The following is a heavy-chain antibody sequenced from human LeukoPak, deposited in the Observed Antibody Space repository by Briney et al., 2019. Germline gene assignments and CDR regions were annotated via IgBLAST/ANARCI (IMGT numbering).Heavy chain of an antibody. CDR3: ARVKGGRGWYYYYGMDV. D-gene: IGHD1-26*01. Sequence: PSETLSLTCAVSGASISSNNWWSWVRQPSGKGLEWIGEIWHSGTTNYNPSLKSRVTISVDTSKNQFSLKLSSVTAADTAVYYCARVKGGRGWYYYYGMDVWGQGTTVTVSS. CDR1: GASISSNNW. V-gene: IGHV4-4*02. J-gene: IGHJ6*02. CDR2: IWHSGTT.